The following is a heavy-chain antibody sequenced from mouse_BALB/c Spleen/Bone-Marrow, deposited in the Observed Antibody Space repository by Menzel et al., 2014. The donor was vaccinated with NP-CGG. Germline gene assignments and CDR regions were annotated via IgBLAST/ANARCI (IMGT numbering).Heavy chain of an antibody. Sequence: EVHLVESGGVLVQPGGSLKLSCAASGFTFSSYDMSWVRQTPDKRLELVATINTNGGTTYYPDSVKGRFTISRDNAKSTLYLQMSSLKSADTAIYYCARNRYDWFAYWGQGTLVTVSA. J-gene: IGHJ3*01. CDR1: GFTFSSYD. D-gene: IGHD2-14*01. CDR2: INTNGGTT. CDR3: ARNRYDWFAY. V-gene: IGHV5-6-3*01.